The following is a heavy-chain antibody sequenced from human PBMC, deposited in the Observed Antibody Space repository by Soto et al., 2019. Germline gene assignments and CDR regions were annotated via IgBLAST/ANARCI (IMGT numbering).Heavy chain of an antibody. CDR3: ARDWWELPPRCYYYGMDV. D-gene: IGHD1-26*01. J-gene: IGHJ6*02. Sequence: QVQLVQSGAEVKKPGASVKVSCKASGYTFTSYGISWVRQAPGQGLEWMGWISAYNGNTNYAQKLQGRVTMTTDTSTSTAYMGLRSLRSDDTAVYYCARDWWELPPRCYYYGMDVWGQGTTVTVSS. CDR2: ISAYNGNT. CDR1: GYTFTSYG. V-gene: IGHV1-18*01.